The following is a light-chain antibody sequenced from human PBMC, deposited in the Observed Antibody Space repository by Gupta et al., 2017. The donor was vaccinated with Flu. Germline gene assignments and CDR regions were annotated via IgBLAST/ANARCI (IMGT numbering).Light chain of an antibody. V-gene: IGKV3-15*01. J-gene: IGKJ1*01. CDR1: QSISSN. Sequence: EILLTQSPATLSLSPGERATLSCRASQSISSNLAWYQQKHGQAPRLLIYGASTRATGIPARFSGSGSGTEFTLTISSLQSEDFALYYCQQYTNWPPWTFGQGTKVEI. CDR2: GAS. CDR3: QQYTNWPPWT.